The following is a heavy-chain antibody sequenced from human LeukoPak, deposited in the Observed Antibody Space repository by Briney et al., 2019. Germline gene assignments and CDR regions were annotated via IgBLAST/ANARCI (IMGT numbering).Heavy chain of an antibody. D-gene: IGHD5-18*01. V-gene: IGHV4-59*01. J-gene: IGHJ3*02. CDR3: ARGREYSLDAFDI. Sequence: SETLSLTCTVSGASISSYYWSWIRQPPGKGLEWIGYVSYSGSTNYNPSLKSRVTISVDTSKNQFSLKLSSVTAADTAVYYCARGREYSLDAFDIWGQGTMVTVSS. CDR2: VSYSGST. CDR1: GASISSYY.